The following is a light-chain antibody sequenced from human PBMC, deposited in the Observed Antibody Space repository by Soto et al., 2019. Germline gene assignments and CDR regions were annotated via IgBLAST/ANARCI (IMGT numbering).Light chain of an antibody. CDR2: AAS. CDR1: QSISSY. Sequence: DIQMTQSPSSLSASVGDRVTITCRACQSISSYLNWYQQKPGKAPKLLFYAASSLQSGVPSRFSGSGFGTVFTLTISSLQPEDFATYYCQQSYSTSITFGQGTRLEIK. V-gene: IGKV1-39*01. CDR3: QQSYSTSIT. J-gene: IGKJ5*01.